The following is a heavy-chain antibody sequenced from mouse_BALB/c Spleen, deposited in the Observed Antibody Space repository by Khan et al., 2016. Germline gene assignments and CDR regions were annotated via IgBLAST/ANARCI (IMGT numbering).Heavy chain of an antibody. V-gene: IGHV3-2*02. CDR3: ARSDYGDKDAMDY. CDR1: GYSITSDYA. Sequence: EVQLQESGPGLVKPSQSLSLTCTVTGYSITSDYAWNWIRQFPGNRLEWMGYISYSGSTSYNPSLKSRISITRDTSKNQFFLQFNSVTSEDTATCYCARSDYGDKDAMDYWGQGTSVTVSS. D-gene: IGHD1-1*01. J-gene: IGHJ4*01. CDR2: ISYSGST.